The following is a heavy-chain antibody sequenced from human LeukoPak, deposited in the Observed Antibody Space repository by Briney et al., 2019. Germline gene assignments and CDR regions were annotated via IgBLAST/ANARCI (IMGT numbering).Heavy chain of an antibody. CDR2: MNPNSGNT. J-gene: IGHJ4*02. CDR3: ARSDTAMVYFDY. D-gene: IGHD5-18*01. V-gene: IGHV1-8*01. Sequence: AASVKISCTASGYTFTSYDINWVRQATGQGLEWMGWMNPNSGNTGYAQKFQGRVTMTRNTSISTAYMELSSLRSEDTAVYYCARSDTAMVYFDYWGQGALVTVSS. CDR1: GYTFTSYD.